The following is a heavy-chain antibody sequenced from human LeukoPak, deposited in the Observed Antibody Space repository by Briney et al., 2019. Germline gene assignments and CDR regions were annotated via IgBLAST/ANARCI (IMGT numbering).Heavy chain of an antibody. J-gene: IGHJ6*03. V-gene: IGHV1-18*01. CDR3: ARVRGYDSFFFYYYMDV. CDR1: GYTFTSYG. Sequence: ASVKVSCKASGYTFTSYGISWVRQAPGQGLEWMGWISAYNGNTNYAQKLQGRVTMTTDTTTSTAYMELRSLRSDDTAVYYCARVRGYDSFFFYYYMDVWGKGTTVTISS. CDR2: ISAYNGNT. D-gene: IGHD5-12*01.